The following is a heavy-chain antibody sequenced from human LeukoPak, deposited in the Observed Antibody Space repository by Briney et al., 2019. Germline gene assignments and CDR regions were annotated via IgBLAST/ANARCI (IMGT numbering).Heavy chain of an antibody. J-gene: IGHJ5*02. V-gene: IGHV3-9*03. CDR2: VSWNSGSI. CDR3: AKGNRQWLNLNWFDP. CDR1: GFTFDDYA. D-gene: IGHD6-19*01. Sequence: GRSLRLSCAASGFTFDDYAMHWVRQAPGKGLEWVSGVSWNSGSIGYADSVKGRFTISRDNAKNSLYLQMNSLRAEDMALYYCAKGNRQWLNLNWFDPWGQGTLVTVPS.